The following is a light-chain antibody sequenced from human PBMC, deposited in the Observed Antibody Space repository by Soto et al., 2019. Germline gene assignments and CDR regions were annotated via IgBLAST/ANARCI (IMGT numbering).Light chain of an antibody. CDR1: QSVSSSY. CDR3: QQYGRT. V-gene: IGKV3-20*01. Sequence: ETVLTQSPGTLSLSPGERATLSCRASQSVSSSYLAWYQQKPGQAPRLLIYGASSRATGIPDRFSGSGSGTDFTLTISRLEPEDFAVYHCQQYGRTFGQGTKVEIK. CDR2: GAS. J-gene: IGKJ1*01.